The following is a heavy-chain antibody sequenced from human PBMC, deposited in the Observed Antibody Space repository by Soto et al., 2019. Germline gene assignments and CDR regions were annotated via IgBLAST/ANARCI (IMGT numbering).Heavy chain of an antibody. D-gene: IGHD6-6*01. CDR3: ARLRYSSSIRRYYYYGMDV. Sequence: SETLSLTCAVYGGSFSGYYWSWIRQPPGKGLEWIGEINHSGSTNYNPSLKSRVTISVDTSKNQFSLKLSSVTAADTAVYYCARLRYSSSIRRYYYYGMDVWGQGTTVTVS. V-gene: IGHV4-34*01. J-gene: IGHJ6*02. CDR1: GGSFSGYY. CDR2: INHSGST.